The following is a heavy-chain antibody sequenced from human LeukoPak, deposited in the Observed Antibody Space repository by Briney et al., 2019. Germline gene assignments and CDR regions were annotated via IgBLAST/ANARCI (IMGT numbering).Heavy chain of an antibody. Sequence: SETLSLTCTVSGGSISSSSYYWGWIRQPPGKGLEWIGSIYYSGSTYYNQSLKSRVTISVDTSKNQFSLKLSSVTAADTAVYYCAGRTWIMPPNWFDPWGQGTLVTVSS. CDR1: GGSISSSSYY. CDR2: IYYSGST. D-gene: IGHD5-12*01. J-gene: IGHJ5*02. CDR3: AGRTWIMPPNWFDP. V-gene: IGHV4-39*01.